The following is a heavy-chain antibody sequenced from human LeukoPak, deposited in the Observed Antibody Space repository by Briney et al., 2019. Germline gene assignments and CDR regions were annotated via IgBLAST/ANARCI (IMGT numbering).Heavy chain of an antibody. CDR1: GYTFTDSY. CDR3: ARDGRLTIFVRGIITEGSPPKN. J-gene: IGHJ4*02. Sequence: ASVKVSCKASGYTFTDSYMHWVRQAPGQGLEWMGWINPKTGGTNYAQRFQGRVTMTRDTSVRTAYMELNSLRSDDTAVYYCARDGRLTIFVRGIITEGSPPKNWGQGTLVTVSS. V-gene: IGHV1-2*02. CDR2: INPKTGGT. D-gene: IGHD3-10*01.